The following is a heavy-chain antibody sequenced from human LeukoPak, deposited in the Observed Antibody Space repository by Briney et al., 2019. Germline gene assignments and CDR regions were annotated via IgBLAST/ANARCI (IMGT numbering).Heavy chain of an antibody. D-gene: IGHD3-3*01. CDR3: AREVGVVRYYYYGMDV. CDR1: GLTFRNYA. J-gene: IGHJ6*02. V-gene: IGHV3-23*01. CDR2: ICANDGNT. Sequence: PGGSLRLSCAPSGLTFRNYAMIWVRQAPGKGLEWVSVICANDGNTYYADAVKGRFTISRDNSKDTLYLQMDSLRAEDTAVYYCAREVGVVRYYYYGMDVWGQGPTVTVSS.